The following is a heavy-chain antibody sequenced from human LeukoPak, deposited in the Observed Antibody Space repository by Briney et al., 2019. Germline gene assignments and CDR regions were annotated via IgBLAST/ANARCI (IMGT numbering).Heavy chain of an antibody. J-gene: IGHJ6*03. CDR2: IKQDGSEK. CDR3: ARDRYAAGRYDNYYAYYYMSV. Sequence: GESLRLSCAASGFTFSSYWMSWVRQAPGKGLEGVANIKQDGSEKYYVDSVKGRFTISRDNAKNSLYLQMNSLRAEDTAVYSCARDRYAAGRYDNYYAYYYMSVWSKGTTVSVSS. D-gene: IGHD5-12*01. V-gene: IGHV3-7*01. CDR1: GFTFSSYW.